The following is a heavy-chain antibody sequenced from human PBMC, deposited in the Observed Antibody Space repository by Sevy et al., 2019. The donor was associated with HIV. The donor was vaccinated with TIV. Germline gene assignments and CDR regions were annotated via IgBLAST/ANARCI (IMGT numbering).Heavy chain of an antibody. CDR1: GYSFTSNW. D-gene: IGHD3-3*01. Sequence: GESLKISCKASGYSFTSNWIGWVRQMPGKGLEWMGIIHPVDSDTRYSPSFQGHVTISVDKSITTAYLQWRSLRASDTGIYYCARLGSGDDFWRDYCSRNPFDIGGQGTFVTVSS. CDR3: ARLGSGDDFWRDYCSRNPFDI. CDR2: IHPVDSDT. J-gene: IGHJ3*02. V-gene: IGHV5-51*01.